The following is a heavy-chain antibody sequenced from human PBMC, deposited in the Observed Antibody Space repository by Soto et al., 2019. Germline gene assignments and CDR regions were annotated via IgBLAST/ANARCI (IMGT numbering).Heavy chain of an antibody. Sequence: GGSLRLSCAASGFTFDDYAMHWVRQAPGKGLEWVSGISWNSGSIGYADSVKGRFTISRDNAKNSLYLQMNSLRAEDTALYYCAKDTTSTLYSSSPPYPGFDYWGQGTLVTVSS. V-gene: IGHV3-9*01. CDR1: GFTFDDYA. J-gene: IGHJ4*02. CDR3: AKDTTSTLYSSSPPYPGFDY. D-gene: IGHD6-6*01. CDR2: ISWNSGSI.